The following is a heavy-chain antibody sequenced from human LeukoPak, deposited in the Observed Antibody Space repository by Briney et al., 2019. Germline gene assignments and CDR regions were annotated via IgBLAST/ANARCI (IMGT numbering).Heavy chain of an antibody. CDR1: GFTFSSYS. D-gene: IGHD3-10*02. J-gene: IGHJ6*04. V-gene: IGHV3-48*04. Sequence: PGGSLRLSCAASGFTFSSYSMNWVRQAPGKGLEWISYISASGTITHYADSVEGRFTISRDNAKNSLYLQMNSLRAEDTAVYYCAELGITMIGGVWGKGTTVTISS. CDR3: AELGITMIGGV. CDR2: ISASGTIT.